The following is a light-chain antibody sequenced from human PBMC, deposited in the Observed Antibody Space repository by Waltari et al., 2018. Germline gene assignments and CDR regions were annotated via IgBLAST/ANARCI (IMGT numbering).Light chain of an antibody. CDR2: AAF. J-gene: IGKJ4*01. CDR1: QDLSTE. CDR3: QQYDNHSPS. Sequence: DIQIAHSPSSVSASLGDSVTVTCQASQDLSTELKWYQHKPVRAPRILSYAAFNVQTGVSSRCRGSGSGTAFSYTITGLQPDDIASYYCQQYDNHSPSVGGGTK. V-gene: IGKV1-33*01.